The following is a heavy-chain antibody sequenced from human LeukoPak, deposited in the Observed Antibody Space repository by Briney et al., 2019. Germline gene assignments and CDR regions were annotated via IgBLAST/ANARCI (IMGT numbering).Heavy chain of an antibody. V-gene: IGHV4-59*01. Sequence: PSETLSLTCTVSGGSISGYYWSWIRQPPGKGLEWIGYIHYNGNTYYSPSLTSRVTISLDTSKNQFSLKLSSVTAADTAVYYCVRGVGAPNWFDPWGQGTRVTVSS. J-gene: IGHJ5*02. CDR3: VRGVGAPNWFDP. CDR1: GGSISGYY. CDR2: IHYNGNT. D-gene: IGHD1-26*01.